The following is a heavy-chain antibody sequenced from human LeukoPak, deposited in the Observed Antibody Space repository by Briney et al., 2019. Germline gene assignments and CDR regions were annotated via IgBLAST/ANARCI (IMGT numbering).Heavy chain of an antibody. CDR3: AKDAGPGGYLYFDY. J-gene: IGHJ4*02. Sequence: GGSLRLSCAASGFTFDDYAMHWVRQAPGKGLEWVSGICWNSGSIGYADSVKGRFTISRDNAKNSLYLQMNSLRAEDTALYYCAKDAGPGGYLYFDYWGQGTLVTVSS. V-gene: IGHV3-9*01. CDR1: GFTFDDYA. D-gene: IGHD5-12*01. CDR2: ICWNSGSI.